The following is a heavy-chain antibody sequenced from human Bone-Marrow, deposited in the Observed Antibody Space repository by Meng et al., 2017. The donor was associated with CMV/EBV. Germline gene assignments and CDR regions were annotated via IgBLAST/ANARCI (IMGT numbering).Heavy chain of an antibody. CDR1: GGSISSYY. D-gene: IGHD3-3*01. CDR3: ASGDDFGSGYLSSLSLDY. J-gene: IGHJ4*02. Sequence: SETLSLTCTVSGGSISSYYWSWIRQPPGKGLEWIGYIYYSGSTNYNPSLKSRDTISVDTSKNQFTLKRISVTAADTAVVSVASGDDFGSGYLSSLSLDYWGQGTLVTVSS. CDR2: IYYSGST. V-gene: IGHV4-59*01.